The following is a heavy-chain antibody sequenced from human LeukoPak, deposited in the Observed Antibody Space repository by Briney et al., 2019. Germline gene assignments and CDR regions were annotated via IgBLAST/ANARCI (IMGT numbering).Heavy chain of an antibody. D-gene: IGHD3-22*01. CDR2: INHSGST. J-gene: IGHJ4*02. Sequence: PSETLSLTCAVYGGSFSGYYWSWIRQPPGKALEWIGEINHSGSTNYNPSLKSRVTISVDTSKNQFSLKLSSVTAADTAVYYCARGRGYYYDSSGYPAYWGQGTLVTVSS. CDR3: ARGRGYYYDSSGYPAY. V-gene: IGHV4-34*01. CDR1: GGSFSGYY.